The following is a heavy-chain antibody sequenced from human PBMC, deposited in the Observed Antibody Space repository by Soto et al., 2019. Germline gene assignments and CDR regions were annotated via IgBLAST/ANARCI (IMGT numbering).Heavy chain of an antibody. D-gene: IGHD2-15*01. CDR2: IIPIFGTA. Sequence: QVQLVQSGAEVKKPGSSVKVSCKASGGTFSSYAISWVRQAPGQGLEWMGGIIPIFGTANYAQKFQGRVKITADEYTSTAYMELSSLRSEDTAVYYCARVYCSGGSCYVSPQYYYYYGMDVWGQGTTVTVSS. CDR1: GGTFSSYA. CDR3: ARVYCSGGSCYVSPQYYYYYGMDV. V-gene: IGHV1-69*01. J-gene: IGHJ6*02.